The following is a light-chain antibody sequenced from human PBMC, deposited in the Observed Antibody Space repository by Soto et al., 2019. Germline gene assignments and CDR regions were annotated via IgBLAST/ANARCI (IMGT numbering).Light chain of an antibody. Sequence: EIVLTQSTGTLSLSPGERATLSCSTSQSVRSSYLAWYQQKPGQAPRLLIYGASSRATGIPDRFSGSGSGTDFTRTISRLEPEDFAVYYCQQYGSSPTYTFGQGTKLEIK. V-gene: IGKV3-20*01. CDR3: QQYGSSPTYT. J-gene: IGKJ2*01. CDR1: QSVRSSY. CDR2: GAS.